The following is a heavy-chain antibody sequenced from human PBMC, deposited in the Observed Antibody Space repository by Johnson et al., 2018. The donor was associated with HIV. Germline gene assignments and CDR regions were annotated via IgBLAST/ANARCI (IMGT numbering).Heavy chain of an antibody. CDR3: AKGGRGGGGAFDI. CDR1: GFTFDDYA. D-gene: IGHD4-23*01. CDR2: ISWNSGSI. J-gene: IGHJ3*02. V-gene: IGHV3-9*01. Sequence: VQVVESGGGLVQPGRSLRLSCAASGFTFDDYAMHWVRQAPGKGLEWVSGISWNSGSIGYADSVKGRFTISRDNAKNSLYLQMNSLRAEDTALYYCAKGGRGGGGAFDIWGQGTMVTVSS.